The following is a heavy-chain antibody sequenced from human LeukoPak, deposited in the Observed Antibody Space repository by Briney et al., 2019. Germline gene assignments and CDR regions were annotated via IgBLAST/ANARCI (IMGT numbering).Heavy chain of an antibody. CDR2: IYPGDSDT. CDR1: GYRFTSNW. Sequence: GESLKISCKASGYRFTSNWIGWVRQMPGKGLGWIGVIYPGDSDTRYSPSFQGQVTISADKSISTAYLQWSSLKASDTAMYYCARYDLGYCSGGSCYSSYWGQGTLVAVSS. J-gene: IGHJ4*02. D-gene: IGHD2-15*01. V-gene: IGHV5-51*01. CDR3: ARYDLGYCSGGSCYSSY.